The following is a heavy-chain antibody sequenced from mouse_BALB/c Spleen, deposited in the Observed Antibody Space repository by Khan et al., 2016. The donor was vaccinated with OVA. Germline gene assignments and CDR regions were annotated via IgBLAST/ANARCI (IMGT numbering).Heavy chain of an antibody. J-gene: IGHJ3*01. CDR3: ARDYYGSTSFAY. CDR1: GYTFTTYW. CDR2: INPSTGYI. Sequence: QVQLQQSGAELAKPGASVKMSCKASGYTFTTYWMHWVKQRPGQGLEWIGYINPSTGYIEYNQKFKDRATLTADKSSTPAYMRLSSLTSEDSAVYYCARDYYGSTSFAYWGQGTLVTVSA. V-gene: IGHV1-7*01. D-gene: IGHD1-1*01.